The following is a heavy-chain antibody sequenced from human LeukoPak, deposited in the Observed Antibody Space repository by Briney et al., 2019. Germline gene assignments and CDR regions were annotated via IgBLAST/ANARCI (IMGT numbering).Heavy chain of an antibody. CDR2: ISSGGKTI. CDR1: GFTFSSFE. CDR3: ARGLGHVCPGDC. Sequence: GGSLRLSCAASGFTFSSFEMNWVRQAPGKGLEWVAKISSGGKTIYYADSVKGRFTISRDNAKNSLSLQMNSLRAEDAAIYYCARGLGHVCPGDCWGQGTLVTVSS. J-gene: IGHJ4*02. V-gene: IGHV3-48*03. D-gene: IGHD5/OR15-5a*01.